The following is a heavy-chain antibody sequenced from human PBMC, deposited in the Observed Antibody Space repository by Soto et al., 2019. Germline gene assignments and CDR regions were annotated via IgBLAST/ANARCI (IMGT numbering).Heavy chain of an antibody. CDR2: ISAYNGNT. Sequence: AAVKVTCKASGYTFTNYGFSWVRQAHGQGLEWMGWISAYNGNTKYSQKFQGRVTITRDTSSSTAYIELSRLRSEDTAVYYGARGEYVSSWYFDWGQRTLVTVSS. CDR3: ARGEYVSSWYFD. D-gene: IGHD6-13*01. J-gene: IGHJ4*02. CDR1: GYTFTNYG. V-gene: IGHV1-18*01.